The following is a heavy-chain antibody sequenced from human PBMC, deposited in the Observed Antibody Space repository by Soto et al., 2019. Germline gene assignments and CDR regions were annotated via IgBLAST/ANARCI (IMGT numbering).Heavy chain of an antibody. CDR2: IYYSGST. J-gene: IGHJ4*02. D-gene: IGHD3-10*01. CDR1: GGSISSSSYY. CDR3: ARHSELPAPNYFDY. V-gene: IGHV4-39*01. Sequence: SETLSLTCTVSGGSISSSSYYWGWIRQPPGKGLEWIGSIYYSGSTYYNPSLKSRVTISVDTSKNQFSLKLSSVTAADTAVYYCARHSELPAPNYFDYWGQGTLVTVSS.